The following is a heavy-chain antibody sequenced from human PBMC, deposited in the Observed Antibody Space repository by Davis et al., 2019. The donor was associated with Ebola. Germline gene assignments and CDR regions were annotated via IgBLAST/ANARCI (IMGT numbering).Heavy chain of an antibody. Sequence: SVKVSCKASGYTFTSYAMNWVRQAPGQGLEWMGGIIPLFGTTNYAQQFRGSVMITADKSTRIAYMELNSLTSEDTAVYSCARGPSVATAHYFDYWGQGTLVTVSS. J-gene: IGHJ4*02. CDR2: IIPLFGTT. V-gene: IGHV1-69*06. D-gene: IGHD2-21*02. CDR1: GYTFTSYA. CDR3: ARGPSVATAHYFDY.